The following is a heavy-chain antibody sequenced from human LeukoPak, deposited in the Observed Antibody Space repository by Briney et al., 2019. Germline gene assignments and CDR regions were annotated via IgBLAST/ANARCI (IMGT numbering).Heavy chain of an antibody. D-gene: IGHD1-26*01. CDR1: TYTFTSYD. CDR3: ARGKVGATINWLDP. Sequence: ASVRVSCKATTYTFTSYDINWVRQATGQGLEWMGWMNPNSGNTGYAQKSQGRVTMTRNTSISTAYMELSSLRSDDTAVYYCARGKVGATINWLDPWGQGTLVTVSS. J-gene: IGHJ5*02. V-gene: IGHV1-8*02. CDR2: MNPNSGNT.